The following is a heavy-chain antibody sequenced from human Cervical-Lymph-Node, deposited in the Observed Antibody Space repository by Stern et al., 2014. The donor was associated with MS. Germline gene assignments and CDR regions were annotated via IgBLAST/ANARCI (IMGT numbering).Heavy chain of an antibody. Sequence: VQMVESGGGLVKPGGSLRLSCAASGFTFSDHYMSWIRQAPGKGLAWLSYISTSGRTIYYADSVKGRFTISRDNAKNSLYMQMNSLRAEDTAVYYCARDSEMDYYGSGSSDYWGQGTLVTVSS. CDR1: GFTFSDHY. V-gene: IGHV3-11*01. J-gene: IGHJ4*02. CDR2: ISTSGRTI. D-gene: IGHD3-10*01. CDR3: ARDSEMDYYGSGSSDY.